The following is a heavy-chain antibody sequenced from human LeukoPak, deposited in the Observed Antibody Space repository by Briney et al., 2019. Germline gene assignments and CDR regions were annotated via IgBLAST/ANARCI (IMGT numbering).Heavy chain of an antibody. D-gene: IGHD5-12*01. CDR3: ATHSRAGSGGSENAFEI. V-gene: IGHV4-39*01. Sequence: SETLSLTRTVSGGSMSSSSTYWGWIRQPPGKGLDWIGTIHSGGSTYYNPSLKSRVSISVDTSKNQFSLNLSSVTAADTAVYYCATHSRAGSGGSENAFEIWGQGTMVTVSS. J-gene: IGHJ3*02. CDR1: GGSMSSSSTY. CDR2: IHSGGST.